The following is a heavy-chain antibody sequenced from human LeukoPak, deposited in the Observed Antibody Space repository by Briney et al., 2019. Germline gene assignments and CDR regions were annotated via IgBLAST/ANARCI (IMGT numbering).Heavy chain of an antibody. CDR3: ARVRPNEDAFDT. J-gene: IGHJ3*02. Sequence: ASVKVSCKASGYTFSNYYIQWVRQAPGQGLEWMGVVDPSGGSTGYAQKLRGRVTMTRDMSTRTVYMELSGLRSEDTAVYYCARVRPNEDAFDTWGQGTMVTVSS. V-gene: IGHV1-46*04. CDR1: GYTFSNYY. CDR2: VDPSGGST.